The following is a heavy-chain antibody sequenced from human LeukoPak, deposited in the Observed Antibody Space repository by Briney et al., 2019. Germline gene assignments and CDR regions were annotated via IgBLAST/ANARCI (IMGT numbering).Heavy chain of an antibody. Sequence: SETLSLTCTVSGGSISSGGYYWSWIRQHPGKGLEWIGYIYYSGSTYYNPPLKSRVTISVDTSKNQFSLKLSSVTAADTAVYYCARELIAAAGSDAFDIWGQGTMVTVSS. J-gene: IGHJ3*02. CDR2: IYYSGST. V-gene: IGHV4-31*03. D-gene: IGHD6-13*01. CDR1: GGSISSGGYY. CDR3: ARELIAAAGSDAFDI.